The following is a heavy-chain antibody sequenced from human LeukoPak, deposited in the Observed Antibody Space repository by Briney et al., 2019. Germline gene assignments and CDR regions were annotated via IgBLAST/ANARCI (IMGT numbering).Heavy chain of an antibody. CDR2: IRKDGSEK. Sequence: PGGSLRLSCAASGFAFSSSWMSWVRQAPGKGLEWVANIRKDGSEKYYVDSVKGRFTISRDNAKSSLYLQMNSLRAEDTAVYYCARECSSTGCYGIFDYWGQGTLVTVSS. D-gene: IGHD2-2*01. J-gene: IGHJ4*02. CDR1: GFAFSSSW. V-gene: IGHV3-7*01. CDR3: ARECSSTGCYGIFDY.